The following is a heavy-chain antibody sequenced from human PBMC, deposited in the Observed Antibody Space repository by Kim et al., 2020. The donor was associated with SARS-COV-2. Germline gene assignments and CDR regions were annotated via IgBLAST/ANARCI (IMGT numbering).Heavy chain of an antibody. Sequence: SETLSLTCTVSGDSMSGYFWSWIRQPPGKGLEWIGYVYDSGSTSYNPSLKSRVTISLDTSRSQFSLELDSVTAADTAVYYCAREEYCGADCYFGFEYWGQGSLVIVSS. J-gene: IGHJ4*02. CDR1: GDSMSGYF. CDR3: AREEYCGADCYFGFEY. CDR2: VYDSGST. D-gene: IGHD2-21*02. V-gene: IGHV4-59*01.